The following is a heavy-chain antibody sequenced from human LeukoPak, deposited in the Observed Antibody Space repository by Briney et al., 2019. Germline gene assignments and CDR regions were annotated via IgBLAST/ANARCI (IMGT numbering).Heavy chain of an antibody. Sequence: PSETLSLTCTVSGGSISSYYWSWIRQPPGKGLEWIGYIYYSGSTYYNPSLKSRVTISVDTSKNQFSLKLSSVTAADTAVYYCASYRPVLRFLEWLDMDVWGKGTTVTVSS. CDR3: ASYRPVLRFLEWLDMDV. CDR2: IYYSGST. CDR1: GGSISSYY. J-gene: IGHJ6*04. V-gene: IGHV4-59*04. D-gene: IGHD3-3*01.